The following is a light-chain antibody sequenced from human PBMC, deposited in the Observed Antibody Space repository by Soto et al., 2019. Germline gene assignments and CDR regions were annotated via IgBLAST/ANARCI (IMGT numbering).Light chain of an antibody. CDR3: QQTYSTPRA. CDR1: QRISSY. CDR2: DSS. J-gene: IGKJ1*01. Sequence: DIQMTQSPSSLSASVGDRVTITCRASQRISSYLNWYQQKPGKAPKLLIYDSSGLQSGVPSRFSGSGSGTDFSLTISSLQPEDFATYYCQQTYSTPRAVGQGTKVDSK. V-gene: IGKV1-39*01.